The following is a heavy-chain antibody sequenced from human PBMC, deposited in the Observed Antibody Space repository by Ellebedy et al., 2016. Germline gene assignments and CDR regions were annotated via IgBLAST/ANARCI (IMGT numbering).Heavy chain of an antibody. CDR3: AKNYYQHLTGEVFDS. D-gene: IGHD1-7*01. CDR2: IRGSGSST. CDR1: GFTFENYA. V-gene: IGHV3-23*01. J-gene: IGHJ4*02. Sequence: GESLKISXAASGFTFENYAMTWVRQPPGKGLEWVSGIRGSGSSTSYADSVKGRFTTSRDNSKNTLYLQMNSLRAEDTAVYYCAKNYYQHLTGEVFDSWGPGTPVTVSS.